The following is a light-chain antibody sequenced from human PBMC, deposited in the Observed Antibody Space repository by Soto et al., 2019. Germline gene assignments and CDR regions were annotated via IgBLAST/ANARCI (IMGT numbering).Light chain of an antibody. CDR1: QSVSSSY. J-gene: IGKJ2*01. Sequence: EIVLTQSPGTLSLSPGERATLSCRASQSVSSSYLAWYQQKPGQAPRLLIYGASSRATGIPDRFSGSGSGTDFTLTISRLEPEDFAVYYCRQYGSSPYTFGQGTKVDIK. CDR2: GAS. V-gene: IGKV3-20*01. CDR3: RQYGSSPYT.